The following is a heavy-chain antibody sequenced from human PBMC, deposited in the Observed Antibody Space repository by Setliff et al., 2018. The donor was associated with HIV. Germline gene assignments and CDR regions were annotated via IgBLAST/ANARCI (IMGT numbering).Heavy chain of an antibody. CDR2: IHPNTGST. Sequence: ASVKVSCKTSGYTFTAYYIYWVRQAPGHGLELMGRIHPNTGSTNYLREFQGRVTITRDTSMSTVYMALTGLTSDDTAVYYCAKQGYSDSLYAFDVWGQGTMVTVSS. J-gene: IGHJ3*01. D-gene: IGHD1-26*01. V-gene: IGHV1-2*06. CDR3: AKQGYSDSLYAFDV. CDR1: GYTFTAYY.